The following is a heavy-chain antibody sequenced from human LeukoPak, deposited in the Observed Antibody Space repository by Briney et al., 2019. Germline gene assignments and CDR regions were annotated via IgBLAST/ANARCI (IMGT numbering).Heavy chain of an antibody. CDR2: FDPEDGET. CDR3: ATEAYLAVAGTWLDY. D-gene: IGHD6-19*01. V-gene: IGHV1-24*01. CDR1: GYTLTELS. Sequence: PSASVKVSCKVSGYTLTELSVHWVRQAPGKGLEWMGAFDPEDGETIYAQKFQGRVTMTEDTSTDTAYMELSSLRSEDTAVYYCATEAYLAVAGTWLDYWGQGTLVTVSS. J-gene: IGHJ4*02.